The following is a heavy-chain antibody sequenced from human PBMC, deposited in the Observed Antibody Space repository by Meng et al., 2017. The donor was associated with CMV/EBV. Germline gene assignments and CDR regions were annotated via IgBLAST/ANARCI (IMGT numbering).Heavy chain of an antibody. Sequence: GESLKISCAASGFTFSGSAMHWVRQASGKRLEWVGRIRSKANSYATAYAASVKGRFTISRDDSKNTAYLQMNSLKTEDTAVYYCTRLVTGTTPYWGQGTLVTVSS. CDR1: GFTFSGSA. CDR3: TRLVTGTTPY. D-gene: IGHD1-7*01. CDR2: IRSKANSYAT. J-gene: IGHJ4*02. V-gene: IGHV3-73*01.